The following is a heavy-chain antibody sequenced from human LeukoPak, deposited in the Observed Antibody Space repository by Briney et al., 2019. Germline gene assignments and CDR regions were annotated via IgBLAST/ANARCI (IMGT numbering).Heavy chain of an antibody. V-gene: IGHV3-33*01. CDR2: IWYDGSNK. CDR3: ASIAAAGDFDY. Sequence: GGSLRLSCAASGFPFSSYGMHWVRQAPGKGLEWVAVIWYDGSNKYYADSVKGRFTISRDNSKNTLYLQMNSLRAEDTAVYYCASIAAAGDFDYWGQGTLVTVSS. D-gene: IGHD6-13*01. CDR1: GFPFSSYG. J-gene: IGHJ4*02.